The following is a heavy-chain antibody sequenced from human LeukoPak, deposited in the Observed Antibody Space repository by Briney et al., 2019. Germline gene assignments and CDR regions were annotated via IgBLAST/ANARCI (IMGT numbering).Heavy chain of an antibody. CDR3: ATAGGGGYSSKYAFDI. Sequence: GASVKVSCKVSGYTLTELSMHWVRQAPGKGLEWMGGFDPEDGETIYAQKFQGRVTMTEDTSTDTAYMELSSLRSEDTAVYYCATAGGGGYSSKYAFDIWGQGTMVTVSS. V-gene: IGHV1-24*01. J-gene: IGHJ3*02. D-gene: IGHD6-13*01. CDR2: FDPEDGET. CDR1: GYTLTELS.